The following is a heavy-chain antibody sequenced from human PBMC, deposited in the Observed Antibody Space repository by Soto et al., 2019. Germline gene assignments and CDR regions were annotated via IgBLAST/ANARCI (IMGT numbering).Heavy chain of an antibody. CDR1: GFSFSNYA. D-gene: IGHD4-4*01. J-gene: IGHJ5*02. CDR3: TKEHSNYPDCWFDP. Sequence: EVQLLVSGGGSVQPGGSLRLSCAASGFSFSNYAMSWVRQAPGTGLEWVSAIDSGGGSTYYAASVKGRFSISRDNSMNTLYLQMNSLRAEDTAIYYCTKEHSNYPDCWFDPWGQGTLVTVSS. V-gene: IGHV3-23*01. CDR2: IDSGGGST.